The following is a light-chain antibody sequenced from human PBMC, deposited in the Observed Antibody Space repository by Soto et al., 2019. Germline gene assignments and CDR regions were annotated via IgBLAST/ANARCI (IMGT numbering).Light chain of an antibody. CDR3: QHRVKFPRT. Sequence: EIVLTQSPATLSLSPGERATLSCRASQSVSSFLAWYQQKPGQAPRLLIYGASNRSTGIPARFSGSGSGTDFTLTISSLEREDFAVYYCQHRVKFPRTFGQGTKLEIK. J-gene: IGKJ2*01. CDR1: QSVSSF. CDR2: GAS. V-gene: IGKV3-11*01.